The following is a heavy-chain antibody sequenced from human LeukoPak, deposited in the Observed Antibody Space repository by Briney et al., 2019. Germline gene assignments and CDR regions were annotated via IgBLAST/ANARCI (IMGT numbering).Heavy chain of an antibody. CDR3: ARDSVAGTGFFDY. CDR2: ISSSGRTI. CDR1: GFTFSSYE. J-gene: IGHJ4*02. V-gene: IGHV3-48*03. Sequence: GGTLSLSCAASGFTFSSYEINWVRQAPGKGLEWVSYISSSGRTIYYADSVKGRFTISRDNAKNSLYLQMNSLRAEDTAVYYCARDSVAGTGFFDYWGQGTLVTVSS. D-gene: IGHD6-19*01.